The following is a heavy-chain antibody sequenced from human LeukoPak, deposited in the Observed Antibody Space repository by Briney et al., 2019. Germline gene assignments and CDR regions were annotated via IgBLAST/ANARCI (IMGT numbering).Heavy chain of an antibody. J-gene: IGHJ4*02. CDR3: ATWAYYYDSSGSPA. CDR2: FDPEDGET. Sequence: ASVKVSCKVSGYTLTELSMHWVRPAPGKGLEWMGGFDPEDGETIYAQKFQGRVTMTEDTSTDTAYMELSSLRSEDTAVYYCATWAYYYDSSGSPAWGQGTLVTVSS. D-gene: IGHD3-22*01. V-gene: IGHV1-24*01. CDR1: GYTLTELS.